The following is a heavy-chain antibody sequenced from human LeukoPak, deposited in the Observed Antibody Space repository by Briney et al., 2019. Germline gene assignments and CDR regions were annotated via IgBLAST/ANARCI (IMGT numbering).Heavy chain of an antibody. J-gene: IGHJ6*03. CDR3: AKPLHTRDYGGSYYYMDV. D-gene: IGHD4-17*01. V-gene: IGHV3-30*02. Sequence: PGGSLRLSCAASGFTFSSYGMHWVRQAPGKGLEWVAFIRYDRSNKYYADSVKGRFTISRDNSKNTLYLQMNSLRAEDTAVYYCAKPLHTRDYGGSYYYMDVWGKGTTVSISS. CDR1: GFTFSSYG. CDR2: IRYDRSNK.